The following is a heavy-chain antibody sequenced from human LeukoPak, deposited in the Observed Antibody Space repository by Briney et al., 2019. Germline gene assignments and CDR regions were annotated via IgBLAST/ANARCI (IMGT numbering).Heavy chain of an antibody. D-gene: IGHD2-21*01. Sequence: PGGSLRLSCSASGFTFSNYPMNWIRQAPGKGLEWVSYIRASSSVLYYAASVKGRFTISRDNAKNSLFLQMNSLRVEDTAVYYCARDGDWVFDHWGQGTLVTVSS. CDR2: IRASSSVL. CDR3: ARDGDWVFDH. J-gene: IGHJ5*02. CDR1: GFTFSNYP. V-gene: IGHV3-48*04.